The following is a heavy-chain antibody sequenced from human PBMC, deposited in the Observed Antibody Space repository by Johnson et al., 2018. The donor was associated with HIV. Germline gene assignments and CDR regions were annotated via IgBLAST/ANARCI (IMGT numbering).Heavy chain of an antibody. J-gene: IGHJ3*02. CDR2: ISFDGSKK. CDR3: ARGPLVGATSFGYDFAFDI. Sequence: VQLVESGGGVVQPGRSLRLSCAASGFIFSSNAMHWVRQAPGKGLEWVAVISFDGSKKYYGDSVKGRFTVSRDNSKSTLYLQMSSLRAEDTAIYYCARGPLVGATSFGYDFAFDIWGLGTMVTVSS. V-gene: IGHV3-30*04. D-gene: IGHD1-26*01. CDR1: GFIFSSNA.